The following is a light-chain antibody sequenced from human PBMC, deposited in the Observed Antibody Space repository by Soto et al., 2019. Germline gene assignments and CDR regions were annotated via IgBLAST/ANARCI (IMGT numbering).Light chain of an antibody. Sequence: QLVLTQSPSASASLGASVKLTCTLSSGHSSYAIAWHQQQPEKGPRYLMKVNSDGSHNKGDGIPDRFSGSSSGAERYLTISSLQSEDEADYYCQTWDPGFSELFGGGTKLTVL. CDR2: VNSDGSH. CDR3: QTWDPGFSEL. J-gene: IGLJ2*01. V-gene: IGLV4-69*01. CDR1: SGHSSYA.